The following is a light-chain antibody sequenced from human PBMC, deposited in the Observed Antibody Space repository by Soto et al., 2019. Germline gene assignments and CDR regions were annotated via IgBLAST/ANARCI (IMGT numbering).Light chain of an antibody. CDR1: QSISSW. CDR3: QQYNSYPCT. CDR2: DAS. J-gene: IGKJ2*02. V-gene: IGKV1-5*01. Sequence: DIQMTQSPSTLSASVGDRVTITCRASQSISSWLAWYQQKPGKAPKLLIYDASSLESGVPSRFSGSESGTEFTLTISSLQPDDFATYYCQQYNSYPCTFGQGTKLEIK.